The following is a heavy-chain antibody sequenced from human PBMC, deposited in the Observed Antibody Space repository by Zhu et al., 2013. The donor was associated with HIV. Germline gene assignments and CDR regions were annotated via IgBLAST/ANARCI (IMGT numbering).Heavy chain of an antibody. CDR3: VRDNLAAAGHFDT. CDR1: GGSMNNYY. D-gene: IGHD6-13*01. Sequence: QVQLQESGPGLVKLSGTLSLTCTVSGGSMNNYYWTWIRQSPGKGLEWIGYVSYSGTNYNPFLKSRVSISLDTPKNQFSLKLSSVTAADTAVYYCVRDNLAAAGHFDTWGQGALVTVSS. V-gene: IGHV4-59*01. J-gene: IGHJ4*02. CDR2: VSYSGT.